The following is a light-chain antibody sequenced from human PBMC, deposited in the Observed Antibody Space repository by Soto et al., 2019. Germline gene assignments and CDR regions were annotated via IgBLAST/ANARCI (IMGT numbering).Light chain of an antibody. CDR3: QQYSSFPLT. J-gene: IGKJ1*01. V-gene: IGKV1-5*03. Sequence: DVQMSQSPATLSAYVGDRVTITCLASQSISTWLAWYQQKPGKAPKFLIYKASNLESGVPSRFSGSGSGTEFTLTISGLQPDDFATYYCQQYSSFPLTFGQGTKVDIK. CDR2: KAS. CDR1: QSISTW.